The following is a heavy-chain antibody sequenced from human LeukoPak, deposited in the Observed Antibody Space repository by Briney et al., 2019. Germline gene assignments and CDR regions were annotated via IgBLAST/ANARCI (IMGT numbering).Heavy chain of an antibody. V-gene: IGHV4-39*02. CDR3: ARDAHLDY. CDR2: IFYSGST. CDR1: GGSISSSSYF. J-gene: IGHJ4*02. Sequence: PSETLSLTCTVSGGSISSSSYFWGWIRQPPGKGLEWIGSIFYSGSTYYNPSLKSRATISVEKSKNQFSLKLSSVTAADTAVYYCARDAHLDYWGQGTLVTVSA.